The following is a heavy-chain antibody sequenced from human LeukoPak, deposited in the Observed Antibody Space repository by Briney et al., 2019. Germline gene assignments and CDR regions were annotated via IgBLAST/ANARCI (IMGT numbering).Heavy chain of an antibody. Sequence: VGALRLSCAASGFTFITYAMNWVRQAPCKGVEGVAVISYDGSNKYFADSVKGRFTISRDNSKSTLYLQMNSLRAEDTAVYYCARGMRLLSPALAHWGQGTLVTVSS. CDR1: GFTFITYA. V-gene: IGHV3-30*04. D-gene: IGHD3-22*01. CDR2: ISYDGSNK. J-gene: IGHJ4*02. CDR3: ARGMRLLSPALAH.